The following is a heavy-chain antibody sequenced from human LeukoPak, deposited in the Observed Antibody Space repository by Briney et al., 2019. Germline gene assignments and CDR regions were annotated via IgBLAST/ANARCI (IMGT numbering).Heavy chain of an antibody. D-gene: IGHD6-19*01. J-gene: IGHJ4*02. CDR3: ARGRIGYSSGWYWFDY. CDR2: INHSGST. Sequence: PSETLSLTRAVYGGSFSGYYWSWIRQPPGKGLEWIGEINHSGSTNYNPSLKSRVTISVDTSKNQFSLKLSSVTAADTAVYYCARGRIGYSSGWYWFDYWGQGTLVTVSS. V-gene: IGHV4-34*01. CDR1: GGSFSGYY.